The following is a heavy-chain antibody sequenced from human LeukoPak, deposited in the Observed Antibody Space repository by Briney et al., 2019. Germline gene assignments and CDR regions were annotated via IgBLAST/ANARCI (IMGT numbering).Heavy chain of an antibody. CDR2: IKQDGSEK. J-gene: IGHJ4*02. Sequence: PGGSLRLSCAASGFTFSSYWRSWVRQAPGKGLEWVANIKQDGSEKYYVDSVKGRFTISRDNAKNSLYLQMNSLRAEDTAVYYCAREFPSTTASYYFDYWGQGTLVTVSS. V-gene: IGHV3-7*01. CDR1: GFTFSSYW. CDR3: AREFPSTTASYYFDY. D-gene: IGHD1-1*01.